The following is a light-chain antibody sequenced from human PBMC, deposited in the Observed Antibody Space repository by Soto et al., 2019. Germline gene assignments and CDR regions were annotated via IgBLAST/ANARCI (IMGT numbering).Light chain of an antibody. CDR3: CSYAGSYNYV. J-gene: IGLJ1*01. Sequence: QSVLTQPRSVSGSPGQPVTISCTGTSSDVGGYNYVSWYQQHPGKAPKLMIYDVSKRPSGVPDRFSGSKSGNTASLTISGLQAEDEADYYCCSYAGSYNYVFGTGTKV. CDR2: DVS. V-gene: IGLV2-11*01. CDR1: SSDVGGYNY.